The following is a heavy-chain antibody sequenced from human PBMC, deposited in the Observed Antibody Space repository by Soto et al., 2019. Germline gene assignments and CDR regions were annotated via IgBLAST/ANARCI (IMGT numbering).Heavy chain of an antibody. Sequence: QVQLVQSGAEVKKPGSSVKVSCKASGGTFSSYAISWVRQAPGQGLEWMGGIIPIFGTANYAQKFQGRVTITADESTSTAYMELSSLRSEDTAVYYWAREKAGGSGRLGGMDVWGQGTTVTVSS. J-gene: IGHJ6*02. V-gene: IGHV1-69*01. CDR3: AREKAGGSGRLGGMDV. D-gene: IGHD3-10*01. CDR2: IIPIFGTA. CDR1: GGTFSSYA.